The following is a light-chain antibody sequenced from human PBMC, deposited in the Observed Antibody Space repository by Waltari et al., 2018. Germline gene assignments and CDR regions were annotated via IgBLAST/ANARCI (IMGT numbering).Light chain of an antibody. J-gene: IGKJ1*01. CDR2: ATS. CDR1: QSVRNF. CDR3: QQGYMTPRT. Sequence: DIQMTQSPSSLSASVGDRVTIPCRTSQSVRNFLNWYQQEPGKAPKLLIYATSSLQTGVPSRFSGSGSGTDCTLSISSLQPEDFAIYFCQQGYMTPRTFGQGTKVEIK. V-gene: IGKV1-39*01.